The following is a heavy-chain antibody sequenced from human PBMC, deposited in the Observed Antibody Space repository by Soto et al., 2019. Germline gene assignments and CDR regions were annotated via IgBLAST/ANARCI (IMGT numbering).Heavy chain of an antibody. Sequence: GGSLRLSCTASGFTFGDYAMSWVRQAPGKGLEWVSAISGSGGSTYYADSVKGRFTISRDNSKNTLYLQMNSLRAEDTAVYYCANSMVRGYYYYYYGMDVWGQGTTVTVSS. D-gene: IGHD3-10*01. CDR3: ANSMVRGYYYYYYGMDV. V-gene: IGHV3-23*01. CDR1: GFTFGDYA. CDR2: ISGSGGST. J-gene: IGHJ6*02.